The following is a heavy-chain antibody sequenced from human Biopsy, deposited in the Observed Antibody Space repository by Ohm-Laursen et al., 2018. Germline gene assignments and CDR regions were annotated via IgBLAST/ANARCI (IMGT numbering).Heavy chain of an antibody. CDR2: NIPILGTG. CDR1: GGTFSNYG. D-gene: IGHD3-9*01. CDR3: ATKLTGYFHH. V-gene: IGHV1-69*13. J-gene: IGHJ1*01. Sequence: VKISCKAPGGTFSNYGVNRVRQAPGQGLEWLGGNIPILGTGNYAQKFQDRVTVAADTSTSTATMELRNLRSDDTAVYYCATKLTGYFHHWGQGTLVIVSS.